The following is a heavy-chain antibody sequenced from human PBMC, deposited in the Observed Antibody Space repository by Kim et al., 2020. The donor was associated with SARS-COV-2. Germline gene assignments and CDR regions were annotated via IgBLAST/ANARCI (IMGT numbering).Heavy chain of an antibody. V-gene: IGHV3-43D*03. D-gene: IGHD1-26*01. CDR1: GFTFDDYA. CDR3: AKDSTSGGSYPKD. J-gene: IGHJ4*02. Sequence: GGSLRLSCAASGFTFDDYAMHWVRQAPGKGLEWVSLISWDGGSTYYADSVKGRFTISRDNSKNSLYLQMNSLRAEDTALYYCAKDSTSGGSYPKDWGQGTLVTVSS. CDR2: ISWDGGST.